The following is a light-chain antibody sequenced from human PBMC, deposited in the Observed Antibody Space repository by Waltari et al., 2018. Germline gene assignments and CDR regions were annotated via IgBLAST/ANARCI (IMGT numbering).Light chain of an antibody. V-gene: IGKV4-1*01. J-gene: IGKJ1*01. CDR2: WAS. CDR1: QSVFYSSNNRNY. CDR3: QQYYATPRT. Sequence: DIVMTQSPDSLAVSLSERATINCKSSQSVFYSSNNRNYLGWYQHKAGQPPKLLIYWASTRESGVPDRFSGSGSGTDFTLTISNLQAEDVAVYYCQQYYATPRTFSQGTKVAIK.